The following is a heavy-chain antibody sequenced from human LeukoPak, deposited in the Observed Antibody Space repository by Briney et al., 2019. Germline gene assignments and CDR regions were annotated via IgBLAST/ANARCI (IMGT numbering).Heavy chain of an antibody. Sequence: SETLSLTCTVSGGSISSYYWSWLRQPPGKGLEWIGYIYYSGSTNYNPSLKSRVTISVDTSKNQFSLKLSSVTAADTAVYYCARVAGIQYGSGSWGAFDIWGQGTMVTVSS. V-gene: IGHV4-59*01. D-gene: IGHD3-10*01. J-gene: IGHJ3*02. CDR1: GGSISSYY. CDR3: ARVAGIQYGSGSWGAFDI. CDR2: IYYSGST.